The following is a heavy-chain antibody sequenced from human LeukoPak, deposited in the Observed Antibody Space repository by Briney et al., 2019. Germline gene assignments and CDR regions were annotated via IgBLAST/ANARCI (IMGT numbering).Heavy chain of an antibody. D-gene: IGHD2-8*01. J-gene: IGHJ3*02. CDR3: ARGTPFNGFDI. Sequence: GGSLRLSCVASGFTFSAYSMNWVRQAPGKGLEWVSSISSSSTNLYYADSVRGRFTISRDNAKNSLYLQMNSPRAEDTAVYYCARGTPFNGFDIWGQGTMVTVSS. V-gene: IGHV3-21*01. CDR1: GFTFSAYS. CDR2: ISSSSTNL.